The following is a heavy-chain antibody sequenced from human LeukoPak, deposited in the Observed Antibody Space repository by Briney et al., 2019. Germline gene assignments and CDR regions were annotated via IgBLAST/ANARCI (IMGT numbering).Heavy chain of an antibody. J-gene: IGHJ4*02. V-gene: IGHV4-38-2*01. CDR2: IYDSGNI. Sequence: KPSETLSLICAVSGSSISSGQYWGWIRQPPGKGLEWIGSIYDSGNINYSPSLKSRVTISVDVSKNQSSLNLRSETAEDTAVYYCAKRRDPGRYGETAPFDYWGQGTLVTVSS. CDR1: GSSISSGQY. CDR3: AKRRDPGRYGETAPFDY. D-gene: IGHD4-17*01.